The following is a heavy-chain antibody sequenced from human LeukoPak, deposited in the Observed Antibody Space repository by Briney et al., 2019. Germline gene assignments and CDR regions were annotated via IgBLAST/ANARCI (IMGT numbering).Heavy chain of an antibody. CDR2: ISGSGDST. D-gene: IGHD3-22*01. J-gene: IGHJ3*02. V-gene: IGHV3-23*01. CDR3: AKDLEYDRNAFDI. CDR1: GFTFSSYA. Sequence: GGSLRLSCAASGFTFSSYAMSWVRQAPGKGLEWVSAISGSGDSTYYGDSVKGRFTISRDNSKNTLYLQMNSLRAEDTAVYYCAKDLEYDRNAFDIWGQGTMVTVSS.